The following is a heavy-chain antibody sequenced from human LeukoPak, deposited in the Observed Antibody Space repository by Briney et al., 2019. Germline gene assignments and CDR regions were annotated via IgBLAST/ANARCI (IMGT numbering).Heavy chain of an antibody. CDR2: ISYDGSNK. Sequence: PGGSLRLSCAASGFTFSSYGMHWVRQAPGKGLEWVAVISYDGSNKYYADSVKGRFTISRDNSKNTLYLQKNSLRAEDTAVYYCAKDIVVVPAATYGMDVWGQGTTVTVSS. D-gene: IGHD2-2*01. J-gene: IGHJ6*02. CDR1: GFTFSSYG. V-gene: IGHV3-30*18. CDR3: AKDIVVVPAATYGMDV.